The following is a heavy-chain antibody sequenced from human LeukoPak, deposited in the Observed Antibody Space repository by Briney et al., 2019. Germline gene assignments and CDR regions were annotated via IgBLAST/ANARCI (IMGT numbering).Heavy chain of an antibody. D-gene: IGHD1-26*01. CDR3: ARGWELLPAY. V-gene: IGHV1-2*02. CDR2: INPNSGGT. Sequence: ALVKVSCKASGYTFTGYYMHWVRQAPGQGLEWMGWINPNSGGTNYAQKFQGGVTMTRDTSISTAYMELSRLRSNDTAVYYCARGWELLPAYWGQGTLVTVSS. CDR1: GYTFTGYY. J-gene: IGHJ4*02.